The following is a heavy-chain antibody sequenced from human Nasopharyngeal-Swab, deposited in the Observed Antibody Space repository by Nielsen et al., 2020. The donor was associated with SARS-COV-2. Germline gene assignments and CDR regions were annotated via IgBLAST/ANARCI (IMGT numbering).Heavy chain of an antibody. J-gene: IGHJ4*02. CDR2: IGDKDHNYAT. Sequence: VRQAPGKGLEWVGRIGDKDHNYATTYGASVQGRFTISRDDSKNTAVLQMDSLKTEDTALYYCTTDFYFDYWGQGTLVTVSS. CDR3: TTDFYFDY. V-gene: IGHV3-73*01.